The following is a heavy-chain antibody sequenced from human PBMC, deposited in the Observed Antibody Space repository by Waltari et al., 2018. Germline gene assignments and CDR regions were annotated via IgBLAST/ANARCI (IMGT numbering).Heavy chain of an antibody. Sequence: QVQLQESGPGLVKPSETLSLTCTVSGGSISSHYWSWIRQPPGKGLEWIGYIYYSGSTNYDPSHKSRVTISVDTSKNQFSLKLSSVTAADTAVYYCARDRSPYWGQGTLVTVSS. CDR2: IYYSGST. CDR3: ARDRSPY. J-gene: IGHJ4*02. D-gene: IGHD3-10*01. CDR1: GGSISSHY. V-gene: IGHV4-59*11.